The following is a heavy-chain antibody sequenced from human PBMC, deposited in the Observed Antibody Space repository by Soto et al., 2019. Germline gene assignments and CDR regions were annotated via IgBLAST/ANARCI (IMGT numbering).Heavy chain of an antibody. D-gene: IGHD3-3*01. J-gene: IGHJ5*02. CDR2: ISAYNGNT. V-gene: IGHV1-18*01. CDR1: GYTFTSYG. CDR3: ARAVITIFASWFDP. Sequence: ASLKVSCKASGYTFTSYGISWVQQAPGQGLEWMGWISAYNGNTNYAQKLQGRVTMTTDTSTSTAYMELRSLRSDDTAVYYCARAVITIFASWFDPWGQGXLVTVYS.